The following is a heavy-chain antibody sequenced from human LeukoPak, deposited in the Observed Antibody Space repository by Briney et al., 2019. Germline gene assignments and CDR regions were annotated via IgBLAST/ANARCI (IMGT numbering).Heavy chain of an antibody. CDR1: GYSLTTYW. CDR2: IYPGDSDT. V-gene: IGHV5-51*01. CDR3: ARLLEGVAGTWGY. J-gene: IGHJ4*02. Sequence: GESLKISCKGSGYSLTTYWIAWVRQMPGKGLEWMGMIYPGDSDTRYSPSFQGQVTISVDKSVSTAYLQWSSLKASDTAMYYCARLLEGVAGTWGYWGQGTLVTVS. D-gene: IGHD6-19*01.